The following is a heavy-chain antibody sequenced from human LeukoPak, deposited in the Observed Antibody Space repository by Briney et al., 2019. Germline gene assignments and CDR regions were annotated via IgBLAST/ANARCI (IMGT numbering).Heavy chain of an antibody. Sequence: GGSLRLSCAASGFTFSSYAMSWVRQAPGKGLEWVSAISGSGGSTYYADSVKGRFTISRDNSKNTLYLQMNGLRAEDTAVYYCAKESNTYYDFWSGLYYFDYWGQGTLVTVSS. V-gene: IGHV3-23*01. CDR3: AKESNTYYDFWSGLYYFDY. CDR1: GFTFSSYA. CDR2: ISGSGGST. J-gene: IGHJ4*02. D-gene: IGHD3-3*01.